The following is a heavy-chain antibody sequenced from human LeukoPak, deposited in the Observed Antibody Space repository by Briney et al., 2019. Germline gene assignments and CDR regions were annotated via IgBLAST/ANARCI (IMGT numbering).Heavy chain of an antibody. CDR1: GFAFSSSA. CDR3: AKALSSSWSRGRYFDS. CDR2: ISNSGTST. V-gene: IGHV3-23*01. J-gene: IGHJ4*02. Sequence: GGSLRLSCAASGFAFSSSAMSWVRQAPGKGLEWVSAISNSGTSTYYADSVKGRFTISRDNSKNTLFLQMNTLRPEDTAVYYCAKALSSSWSRGRYFDSWGQGTLVTVSS. D-gene: IGHD6-13*01.